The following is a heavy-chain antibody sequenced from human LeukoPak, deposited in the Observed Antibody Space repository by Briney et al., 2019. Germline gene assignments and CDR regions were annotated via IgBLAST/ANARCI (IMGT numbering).Heavy chain of an antibody. Sequence: GASVKVSCKSSGYTFTDYQVHWVRQAPGQGLEWMGGIDPNSGGTNYAQKFQGRVTMTRDTSISTTYMDLSRLRSDDTAVYYCARDYYGSGSYSTDYWGQGTLVTVSS. CDR1: GYTFTDYQ. D-gene: IGHD3-10*01. J-gene: IGHJ4*02. V-gene: IGHV1-2*02. CDR3: ARDYYGSGSYSTDY. CDR2: IDPNSGGT.